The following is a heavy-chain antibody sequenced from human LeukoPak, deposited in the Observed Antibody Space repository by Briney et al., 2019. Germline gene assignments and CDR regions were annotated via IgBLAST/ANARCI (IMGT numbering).Heavy chain of an antibody. CDR2: MNPNSGNT. CDR1: GYTFTSYD. V-gene: IGHV1-8*03. Sequence: ASVKVSCKASGYTFTSYDINWVRQATGQGLEWMGWMNPNSGNTGYAQKFQGRVTITRNTSISTACMELSSLRSEDTAVYYCARGYGDYYYYYMDVWGKGTTVTVSS. CDR3: ARGYGDYYYYYMDV. D-gene: IGHD4-17*01. J-gene: IGHJ6*03.